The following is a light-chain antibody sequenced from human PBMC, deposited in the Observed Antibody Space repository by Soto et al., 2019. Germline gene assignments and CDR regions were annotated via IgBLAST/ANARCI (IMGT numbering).Light chain of an antibody. J-gene: IGKJ5*01. Sequence: EIVLTQSPGTLSLSPGERATLSCRARQSVSSNYLAWYQQKLGQAPRLLIYGASSRATGIPDRFSGSGSGTDFTLTISRLEPEDFAVYYCQHYGSSLSITFGQGTRLEIK. CDR3: QHYGSSLSIT. CDR1: QSVSSNY. CDR2: GAS. V-gene: IGKV3-20*01.